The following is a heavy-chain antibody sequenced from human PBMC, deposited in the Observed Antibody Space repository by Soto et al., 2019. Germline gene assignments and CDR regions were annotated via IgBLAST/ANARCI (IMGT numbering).Heavy chain of an antibody. CDR3: ARRWTSYYGSGSYFWFDP. Sequence: SETLSLTCTVSGGSISSYYWSWIRQPPGKGLEWIGYIYYSGSTNYNPSLKSRVTISVDTSKNQFSLKLSSVTAADTAVYYCARRWTSYYGSGSYFWFDPWGQGTLVTVSS. CDR1: GGSISSYY. V-gene: IGHV4-59*01. J-gene: IGHJ5*02. CDR2: IYYSGST. D-gene: IGHD3-10*01.